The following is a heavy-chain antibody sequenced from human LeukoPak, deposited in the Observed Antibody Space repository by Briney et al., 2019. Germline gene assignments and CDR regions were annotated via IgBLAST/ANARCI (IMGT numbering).Heavy chain of an antibody. CDR2: INSDGSST. D-gene: IGHD6-19*01. CDR1: GFTFSSYW. CDR3: ATRGSGWYYYGMDV. V-gene: IGHV3-74*01. Sequence: GGSLRLSCAASGFTFSSYWMHWVRQAPGKGLVWVSRINSDGSSTSYADSVKGRFTISRDNAKNTLYLQMNSLRAEDTAVYYCATRGSGWYYYGMDVWGQGTTVTVSS. J-gene: IGHJ6*02.